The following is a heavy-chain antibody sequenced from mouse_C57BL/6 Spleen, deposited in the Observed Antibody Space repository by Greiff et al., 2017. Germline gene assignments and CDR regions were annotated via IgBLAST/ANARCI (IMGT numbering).Heavy chain of an antibody. J-gene: IGHJ1*03. CDR2: IDPNSGGT. D-gene: IGHD1-1*01. CDR3: ARSNLFPEYFDV. Sequence: QVQLKQPGAELVKPGASVKLSCKASGYTFTSYWMHWVKQRPGRGLEWIGRIDPNSGGTKYNEKFKSKATLTVDKPSSTAYMQLSSLTSEDSAVYYCARSNLFPEYFDVWGTGTTVTVSS. CDR1: GYTFTSYW. V-gene: IGHV1-72*01.